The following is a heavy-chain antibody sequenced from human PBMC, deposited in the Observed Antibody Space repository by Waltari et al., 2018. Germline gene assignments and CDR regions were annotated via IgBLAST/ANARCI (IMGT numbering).Heavy chain of an antibody. V-gene: IGHV5-10-1*01. D-gene: IGHD3-22*01. CDR2: VDPTDSHT. J-gene: IGHJ4*02. CDR3: AKREGYYYDRSGYYYEF. CDR1: GYSFPTSW. Sequence: EVQLVQSGAEVKKPGESLRISCKGSGYSFPTSWITWVRQIPGNGLEWSGNVDPTDSHTHYRPSFQGHVTISADKSINTAYLQWSSLKASDTAIYYCAKREGYYYDRSGYYYEFWGQGTLVTVSS.